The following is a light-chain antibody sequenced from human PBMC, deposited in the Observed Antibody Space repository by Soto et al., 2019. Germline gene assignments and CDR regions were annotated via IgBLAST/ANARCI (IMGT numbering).Light chain of an antibody. J-gene: IGLJ1*01. CDR3: SSYTSSSTHYV. CDR1: SSDVGGYNY. V-gene: IGLV2-14*01. Sequence: QSVLTQTAAVSGSPGQSITISCTGPSSDVGGYNYVSWYQQHPGKAPKLMIYDVSNRPSGVSNRFSGSKSGNTASLTISGLQAEDEADYYCSSYTSSSTHYVFGTGTKVTVL. CDR2: DVS.